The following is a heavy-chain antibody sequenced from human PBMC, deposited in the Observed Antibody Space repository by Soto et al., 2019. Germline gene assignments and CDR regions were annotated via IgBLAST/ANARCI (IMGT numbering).Heavy chain of an antibody. V-gene: IGHV1-46*01. CDR2: INPSGGST. J-gene: IGHJ6*02. D-gene: IGHD1-7*01. CDR1: GYTFTSYY. CDR3: ARDGRYNWNSNYYYYGMDV. Sequence: GASVKVSCKASGYTFTSYYMHWVRQAPGQGLEWMGIINPSGGSTSYAQKFQGRVTMTRDTSTSTVYMELSSLRSEDTAVYYCARDGRYNWNSNYYYYGMDVWGQGTTVTVSS.